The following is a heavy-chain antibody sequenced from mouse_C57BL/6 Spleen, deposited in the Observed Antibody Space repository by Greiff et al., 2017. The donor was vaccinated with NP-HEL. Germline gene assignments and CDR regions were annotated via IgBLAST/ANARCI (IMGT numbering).Heavy chain of an antibody. V-gene: IGHV1-64*01. D-gene: IGHD1-1*01. CDR2: IHPNSGST. J-gene: IGHJ2*01. CDR3: ARSTTVVDPLDY. CDR1: GYTFTSYW. Sequence: QVQLKQSGAELVKPGASVKLSCKASGYTFTSYWMHWVKQRPGQGLEWIGMIHPNSGSTNYNEKFKSKATLTIDKSSSTAYMQLSSLTSEDSAVYYCARSTTVVDPLDYWGQGTTLTVSS.